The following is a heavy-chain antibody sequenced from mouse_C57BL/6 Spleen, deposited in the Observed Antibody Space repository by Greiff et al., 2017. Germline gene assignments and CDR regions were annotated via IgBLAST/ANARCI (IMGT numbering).Heavy chain of an antibody. D-gene: IGHD2-12*01. CDR3: AREGRRRGYYYAMDY. CDR1: GYTFTSYW. Sequence: QVQLQQPGAELVRPGSSVKLSCKASGYTFTSYWMDWVKQRPGQGLEWIGNIYPSDSETHYNQKFQDKATLTVDKSSSTAYMPLSSLTSEDSAVYYCAREGRRRGYYYAMDYWGQGTSVTVSS. CDR2: IYPSDSET. V-gene: IGHV1-61*01. J-gene: IGHJ4*01.